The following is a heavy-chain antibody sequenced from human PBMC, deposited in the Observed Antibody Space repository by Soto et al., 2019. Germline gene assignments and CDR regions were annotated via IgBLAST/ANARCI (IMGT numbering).Heavy chain of an antibody. J-gene: IGHJ4*02. CDR3: ARGRLVPAVNFDY. CDR2: IYHSGTS. D-gene: IGHD2-2*01. CDR1: GGFFSPNY. Sequence: PSETLSLTCTVSGGFFSPNYWSWIRQPPGKGLEWIGYIYHSGTSFYNPSLKSRVTISVDGSKNQFSLKVKSVTAADTAVYYCARGRLVPAVNFDYWGLGTLVTVS. V-gene: IGHV4-30-2*01.